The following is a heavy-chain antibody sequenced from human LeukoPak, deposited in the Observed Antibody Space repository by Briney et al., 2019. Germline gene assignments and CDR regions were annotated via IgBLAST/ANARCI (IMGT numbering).Heavy chain of an antibody. D-gene: IGHD3-16*02. CDR1: GYTFTSYG. V-gene: IGHV1-18*01. CDR2: ISGNNGNT. CDR3: ARVRVNYVWGNYPVDY. J-gene: IGHJ4*02. Sequence: ASAKVSCKASGYTFTSYGISWVRQAPGQGLERMGWISGNNGNTNYAQKLQGRVTMTTDTSTSTAYVELRSLRSDDTALYYCARVRVNYVWGNYPVDYWGQGTLVTVSS.